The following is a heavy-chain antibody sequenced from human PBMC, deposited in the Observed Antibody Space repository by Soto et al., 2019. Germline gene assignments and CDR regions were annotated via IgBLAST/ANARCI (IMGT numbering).Heavy chain of an antibody. V-gene: IGHV4-59*01. D-gene: IGHD1-7*01. J-gene: IGHJ4*02. CDR2: IYYSGST. CDR3: ARGNWNYGGGFDY. CDR1: GGSISSYY. Sequence: LSLTCTVSGGSISSYYWSWIRQPPGKGLEWIGYIYYSGSTNYNPSLKSRVTISVDTSKNQFSLKLSSVTAADTAVYYCARGNWNYGGGFDYWGQGTLVTAPQ.